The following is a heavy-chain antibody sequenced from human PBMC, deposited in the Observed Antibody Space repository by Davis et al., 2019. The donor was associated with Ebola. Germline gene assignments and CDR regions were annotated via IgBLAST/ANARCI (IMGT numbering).Heavy chain of an antibody. CDR1: GFTFSSYW. V-gene: IGHV3-7*01. CDR3: ASGYGDYYFDY. D-gene: IGHD4-17*01. CDR2: IKQDGSEK. Sequence: GESLKISCAASGFTFSSYWMSWVRQAPGKGLEWVANIKQDGSEKYYVDSVKGRFTISRDNAKNSLYLQMNSLRAEDTAVYYCASGYGDYYFDYWGQGTLVTVSS. J-gene: IGHJ4*02.